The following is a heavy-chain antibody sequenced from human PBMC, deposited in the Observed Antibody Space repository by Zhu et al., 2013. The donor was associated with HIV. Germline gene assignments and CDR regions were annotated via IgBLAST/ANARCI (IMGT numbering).Heavy chain of an antibody. D-gene: IGHD2-15*01. Sequence: QVQLQESGPGLVKPSQTLSLTCTVSGDSISSGEYYWTWTRQSPGKGLEWIGYIYYSGSTYHNPSLKSRVAISVDTSKNQFFLKLNSVTAADTAVYYCAASYCSDPSCRNSHYHYNMDVWGKGITVTVSS. CDR1: GDSISSGEYY. CDR2: IYYSGST. V-gene: IGHV4-30-4*08. J-gene: IGHJ6*03. CDR3: AASYCSDPSCRNSHYHYNMDV.